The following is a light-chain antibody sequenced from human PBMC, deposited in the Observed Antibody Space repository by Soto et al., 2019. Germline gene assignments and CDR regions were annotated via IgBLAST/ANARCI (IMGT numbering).Light chain of an antibody. CDR2: KVS. CDR3: MQGSHWPWT. Sequence: DAVMTQSPVSLPVALGQPASISCRSSQSLVTVTETPRFQQRPGQSPRRLIYKVSNRDSGVPDRFSGSGSGTDFTLKISRVEAEDVGVYYCMQGSHWPWTLGQGTKVEIK. V-gene: IGKV2-30*01. CDR1: QSLVTVTETP. J-gene: IGKJ1*01.